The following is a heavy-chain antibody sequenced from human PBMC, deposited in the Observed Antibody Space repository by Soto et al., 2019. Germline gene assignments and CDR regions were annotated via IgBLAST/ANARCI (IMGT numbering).Heavy chain of an antibody. Sequence: SETLSLTCAVSGGSISSGGYSWSWIRHPPGKGLEWIGYIYHSGSTYYNPSLKSRVTISVDRSKNQVSLKLSSVTAADTAVYYCARIAVAGRVDYWGQGTLVTVSS. CDR1: GGSISSGGYS. CDR2: IYHSGST. J-gene: IGHJ4*02. V-gene: IGHV4-30-2*02. D-gene: IGHD6-19*01. CDR3: ARIAVAGRVDY.